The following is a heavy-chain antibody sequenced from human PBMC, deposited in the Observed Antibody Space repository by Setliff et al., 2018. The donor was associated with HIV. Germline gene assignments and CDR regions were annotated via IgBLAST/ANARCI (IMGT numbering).Heavy chain of an antibody. J-gene: IGHJ4*02. V-gene: IGHV3-7*03. CDR3: ASLSSPLDY. CDR1: RFSFSTFW. CDR2: INEDGNKK. Sequence: GGSLRLSCATSRFSFSTFWMTWVRQAPGKGLEWIANINEDGNKKYHADSVKGRLTISRDNAKNSLYLQMDSLRVEDTAAYYCASLSSPLDYWGQGTLVTVSS. D-gene: IGHD6-19*01.